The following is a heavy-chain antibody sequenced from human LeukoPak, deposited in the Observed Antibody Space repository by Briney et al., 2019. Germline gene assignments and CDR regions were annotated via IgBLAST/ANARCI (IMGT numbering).Heavy chain of an antibody. V-gene: IGHV3-30*02. CDR2: IRYDGSNK. Sequence: PGGSLRLSCAASGFTFSSYGMHWVRQAPGKGLEWVAFIRYDGSNKYYADSVKGRFTISRDNSKNTLYLQMNSLRAEDTAVYYCAKIAALRFLDYMDVWGKGTTVTVSS. CDR3: AKIAALRFLDYMDV. CDR1: GFTFSSYG. D-gene: IGHD3-3*01. J-gene: IGHJ6*03.